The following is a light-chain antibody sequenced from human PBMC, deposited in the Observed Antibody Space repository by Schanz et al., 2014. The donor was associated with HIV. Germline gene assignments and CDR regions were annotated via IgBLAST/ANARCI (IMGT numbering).Light chain of an antibody. Sequence: EIVLTQSPGTLSLSPGERATLSCRASQSVSSNFLAWYQQKPGQAPRLLVYGASTRATGVPARFSGSGSGTDFPLTISSLQSEDFAVYYCQHYGSSFGPGTKVDIK. V-gene: IGKV3-20*01. CDR1: QSVSSNF. J-gene: IGKJ3*01. CDR2: GAS. CDR3: QHYGSS.